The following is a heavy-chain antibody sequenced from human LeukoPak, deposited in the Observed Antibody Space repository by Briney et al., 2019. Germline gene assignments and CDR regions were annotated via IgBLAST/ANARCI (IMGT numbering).Heavy chain of an antibody. J-gene: IGHJ6*02. Sequence: PGGSLRLSCAASGFTFSSYAMSWVRQAPGKGLEWVSAISGSGGSTYYADSVKGRFTISRDNSKNTLYLQMNSLRAEDTAVYYCAKGGEYSSDYYYYYGMDVWGQGTTVTVSS. CDR1: GFTFSSYA. D-gene: IGHD5-18*01. CDR2: ISGSGGST. CDR3: AKGGEYSSDYYYYYGMDV. V-gene: IGHV3-23*01.